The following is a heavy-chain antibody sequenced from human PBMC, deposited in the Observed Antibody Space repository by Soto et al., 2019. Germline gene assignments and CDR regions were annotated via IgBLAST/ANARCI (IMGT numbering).Heavy chain of an antibody. V-gene: IGHV4-59*01. CDR3: ARSKDYDKDGHFDY. J-gene: IGHJ4*02. D-gene: IGHD3-22*01. CDR2: IYYSGST. CDR1: GGSISSYY. Sequence: SETLSLTCTVSGGSISSYYWRWIRQPPGKGLEWIGYIYYSGSTNYNPSLKSRVTISVDTSKNQFSLKLSSVTAADTAVYYCARSKDYDKDGHFDYWGQGTLVTVSS.